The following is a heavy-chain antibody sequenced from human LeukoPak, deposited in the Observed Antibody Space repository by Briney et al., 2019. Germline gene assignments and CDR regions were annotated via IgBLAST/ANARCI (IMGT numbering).Heavy chain of an antibody. CDR1: GFTVSSNY. Sequence: GGSLRLSCAASGFTVSSNYMNWVRQAPGKGLEWVSAISGSGGSTYYADSVKGRFTISRDNSKNTLYLQMNSLRAEDTAVYYCAKDDTLVLRYFDWSSSIWGQGTLVTVSS. V-gene: IGHV3-23*01. J-gene: IGHJ4*02. CDR2: ISGSGGST. CDR3: AKDDTLVLRYFDWSSSI. D-gene: IGHD3-9*01.